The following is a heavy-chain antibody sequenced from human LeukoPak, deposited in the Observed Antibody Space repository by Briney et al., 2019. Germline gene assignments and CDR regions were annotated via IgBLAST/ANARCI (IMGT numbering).Heavy chain of an antibody. CDR1: GYSFTSYY. Sequence: ASVKVSCKTSGYSFTSYYMHWVRQAPGQGLEWMGWINPNSGGTNYAQKFQGRVTMTRDTSISTAYMELSRLRSDDTAVYYCARGTSSRVKHYYFDYWGQGTLVTVSS. D-gene: IGHD6-13*01. CDR3: ARGTSSRVKHYYFDY. J-gene: IGHJ4*02. CDR2: INPNSGGT. V-gene: IGHV1-2*02.